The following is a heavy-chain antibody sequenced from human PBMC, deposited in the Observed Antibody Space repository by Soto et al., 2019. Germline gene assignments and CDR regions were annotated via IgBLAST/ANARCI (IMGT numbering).Heavy chain of an antibody. J-gene: IGHJ4*02. Sequence: QVQLVQSGAEVKKPGSSVKVSCKASGGTFSSYAISWVRQAPGQGLEWMGGIIPIFGTANYAQKFHGRVTITADESTSTAYMELSSLRSEDTAVYYCARETIYYYGSGSYYPYYFDYWGQGTLVTVSS. CDR1: GGTFSSYA. CDR3: ARETIYYYGSGSYYPYYFDY. V-gene: IGHV1-69*01. CDR2: IIPIFGTA. D-gene: IGHD3-10*01.